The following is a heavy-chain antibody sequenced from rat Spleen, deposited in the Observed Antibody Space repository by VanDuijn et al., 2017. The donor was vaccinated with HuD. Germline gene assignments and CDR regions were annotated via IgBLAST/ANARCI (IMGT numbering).Heavy chain of an antibody. CDR2: ITTTGGST. Sequence: EVQLVESGGGLVQPGRSPKVSCLASGFTFHNYWMTWIRQAPGKGLEWIASITTTGGSTYYSGSVKGRFTISRDNAKSTLYLQMDSLRSEDTATYYCSREGLYGNFFDYCGQGVMVTVSS. J-gene: IGHJ2*01. V-gene: IGHV5-31*01. CDR3: SREGLYGNFFDY. CDR1: GFTFHNYW. D-gene: IGHD1-11*01.